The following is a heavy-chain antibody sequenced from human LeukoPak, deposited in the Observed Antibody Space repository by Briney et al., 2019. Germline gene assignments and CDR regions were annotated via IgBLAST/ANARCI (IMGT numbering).Heavy chain of an antibody. Sequence: SETLSLTCAVYGGSFSDYYWNWIRLPPGKGLEWIGEINHSGSTNYNPSLKSRVTMSVDTFKNQFSLTLSSVTAADTAVYYCARVQDFETRGYYLGYWGHGTLVTVSS. CDR1: GGSFSDYY. CDR3: ARVQDFETRGYYLGY. V-gene: IGHV4-34*01. D-gene: IGHD3-22*01. J-gene: IGHJ4*01. CDR2: INHSGST.